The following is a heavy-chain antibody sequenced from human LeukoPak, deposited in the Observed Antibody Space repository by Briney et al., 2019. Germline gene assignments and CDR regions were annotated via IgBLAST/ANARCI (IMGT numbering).Heavy chain of an antibody. J-gene: IGHJ6*02. D-gene: IGHD4-11*01. Sequence: RASVTVSFKASGYTFTSYGISWVRQAPGQGLEWMGWISAYNGNTNYAQKLQGRVTMTTDTSTSTAYMELRSLRSDDTAVYYCARDAVTIDYYYYGMDVWGQGTTVTVSS. CDR3: ARDAVTIDYYYYGMDV. CDR2: ISAYNGNT. CDR1: GYTFTSYG. V-gene: IGHV1-18*01.